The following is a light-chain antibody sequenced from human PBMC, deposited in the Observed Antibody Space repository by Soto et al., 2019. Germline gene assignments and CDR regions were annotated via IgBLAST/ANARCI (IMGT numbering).Light chain of an antibody. CDR2: DAS. CDR1: QSVSSY. CDR3: QQYDGYSRT. V-gene: IGKV3-11*01. Sequence: EIVLTQSPATLSLSPGERDTLSCRASQSVSSYLAWYQQKPGQAPRLLIYDASNRATGIPARFSGSGSGTDFTLTISSLQPDDFATYYCQQYDGYSRTFGQGTKVDI. J-gene: IGKJ1*01.